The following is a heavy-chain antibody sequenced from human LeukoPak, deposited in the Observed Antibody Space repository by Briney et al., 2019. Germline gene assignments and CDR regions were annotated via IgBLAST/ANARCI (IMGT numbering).Heavy chain of an antibody. CDR3: ARDKSDILTGYAEYYFDY. CDR2: IYYSGST. J-gene: IGHJ4*02. Sequence: SETLSLTCTVSGGSISSSSYYWGWIRQPPGKGLEWIGSIYYSGSTYYNPSLKSRVTISVDTSKNQFSLKLSSVTAADTAVYYCARDKSDILTGYAEYYFDYWGQGTLVTVSS. CDR1: GGSISSSSYY. V-gene: IGHV4-39*07. D-gene: IGHD3-9*01.